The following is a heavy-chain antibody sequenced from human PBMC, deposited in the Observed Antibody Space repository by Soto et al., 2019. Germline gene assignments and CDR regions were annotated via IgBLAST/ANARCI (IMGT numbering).Heavy chain of an antibody. CDR2: ISSSGSTI. D-gene: IGHD3-10*01. V-gene: IGHV3-48*03. J-gene: IGHJ4*02. Sequence: PGGSLRLSCAASGFTFSSYEMNWVRQAPGKGLEWVSYISSSGSTIYYADSVKGRFTISRDNAKNSLYLQMNSLRAEDTAVYYCARVGEPLWFGELGSFDYWGQGTLVTVS. CDR3: ARVGEPLWFGELGSFDY. CDR1: GFTFSSYE.